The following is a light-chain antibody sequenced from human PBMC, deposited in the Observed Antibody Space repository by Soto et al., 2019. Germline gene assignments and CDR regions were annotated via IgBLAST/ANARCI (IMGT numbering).Light chain of an antibody. J-gene: IGKJ1*01. CDR2: GAS. V-gene: IGKV3-15*01. CDR3: QQYHLWPPGT. Sequence: EIVVTQSAATLSVPPGGRATLSCRASQSISRNLAWYQQKPGQAPRLLLYGASTRATDIPARFSGSGSGTEFTLSISSLQSEDFAVYYCQQYHLWPPGTFGQGTKVDIK. CDR1: QSISRN.